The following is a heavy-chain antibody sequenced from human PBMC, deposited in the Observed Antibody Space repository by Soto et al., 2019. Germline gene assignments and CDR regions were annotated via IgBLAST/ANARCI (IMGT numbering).Heavy chain of an antibody. CDR1: GYIFVNYG. D-gene: IGHD5-12*01. J-gene: IGHJ6*02. V-gene: IGHV1-18*01. CDR2: ISPYTGNT. CDR3: VKVDKYLTPTPQDV. Sequence: QVQLVQSGDEVKKPGASVKVSCKASGYIFVNYGIAWVRQAPGQGLEWMGWISPYTGNTHSATKVQGRLTMTTDTSTSKSHMDLGSLTSDETAVYYRVKVDKYLTPTPQDVWGQGTTVTVSS.